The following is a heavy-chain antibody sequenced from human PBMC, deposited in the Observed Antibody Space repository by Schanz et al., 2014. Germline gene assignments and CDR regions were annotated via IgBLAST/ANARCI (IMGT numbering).Heavy chain of an antibody. J-gene: IGHJ4*02. CDR2: IIPITGIT. D-gene: IGHD3-3*01. Sequence: QVQLVQSGAEVKKPGASVKVYCKASGYTFTTYYLHWVRQAPGQGLEWMGRIIPITGITNYAQKXXXXXTXTADKSTSTAFLEVNSLRSDDTAVYYCARKGMPPIWSGYPYFFDFWGPGTLVTVSS. CDR3: ARKGMPPIWSGYPYFFDF. CDR1: GYTFTTYY. V-gene: IGHV1-46*01.